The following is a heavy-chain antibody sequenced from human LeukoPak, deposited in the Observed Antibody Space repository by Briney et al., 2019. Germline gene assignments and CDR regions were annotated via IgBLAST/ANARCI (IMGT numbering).Heavy chain of an antibody. V-gene: IGHV4-59*01. D-gene: IGHD3-10*01. CDR1: DGSISIYY. Sequence: SETLSLTCTVSDGSISIYYWNWIRQPPGKGLEWIGYIYNSGSSTIYNPSLQSRVTISVDMSKNQFSLRLSTVTAADTAVYFCVRDRELTYWGQGILVTVSS. J-gene: IGHJ4*02. CDR2: IYNSGSST. CDR3: VRDRELTY.